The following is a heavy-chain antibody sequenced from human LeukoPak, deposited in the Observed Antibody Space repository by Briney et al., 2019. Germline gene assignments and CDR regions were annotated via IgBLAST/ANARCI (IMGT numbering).Heavy chain of an antibody. CDR1: GTTFSRSA. CDR2: VIPVLGTT. Sequence: SVKVSCKASGTTFSRSAISWVRQAPGQGLEWMGGVIPVLGTTNYAQKFQDRVSITTDESTSTAYMEVSSLRSVDTAVYYCARDDGSATLGFDSWGQGTLVTVSS. V-gene: IGHV1-69*05. D-gene: IGHD1-26*01. J-gene: IGHJ4*02. CDR3: ARDDGSATLGFDS.